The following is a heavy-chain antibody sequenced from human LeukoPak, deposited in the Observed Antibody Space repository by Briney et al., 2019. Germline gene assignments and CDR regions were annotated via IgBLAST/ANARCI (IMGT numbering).Heavy chain of an antibody. J-gene: IGHJ6*03. Sequence: SETLFLTCTVSGGPIRSYYWSWIRQPPGKVLEWIGHIYTSGSTNYNPSLKSRVTISVDTSKNQFSLKLSSVTAADTAVYYCARHVHGYGPDYYYYYMDVWGKGTTVTVSS. V-gene: IGHV4-4*09. D-gene: IGHD5-18*01. CDR2: IYTSGST. CDR1: GGPIRSYY. CDR3: ARHVHGYGPDYYYYYMDV.